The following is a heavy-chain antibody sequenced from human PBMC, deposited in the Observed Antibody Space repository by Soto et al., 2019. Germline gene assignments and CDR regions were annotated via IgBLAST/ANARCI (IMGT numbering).Heavy chain of an antibody. CDR3: ARDPPLSRYIVVVPAAIRVYYYYGMDV. D-gene: IGHD2-2*01. CDR1: GGTFSSYT. J-gene: IGHJ6*02. Sequence: GASVKVSCKASGGTFSSYTISWVRQAPGQGLEWMGRIIPILGIANYAQKFQGRVTITADKSTSTAYMELSSLRSEDTAVYCCARDPPLSRYIVVVPAAIRVYYYYGMDVWGQGTTVTVSS. V-gene: IGHV1-69*04. CDR2: IIPILGIA.